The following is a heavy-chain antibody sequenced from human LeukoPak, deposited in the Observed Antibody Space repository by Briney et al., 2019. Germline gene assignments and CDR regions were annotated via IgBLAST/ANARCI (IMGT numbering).Heavy chain of an antibody. Sequence: GGSLRLSCAASGFSFSRYWMHWVRQAPGKGVVWVSRIDSDGSGAIHADSVKGRFTISRDNAKNTLYLQMNSVTAEDTAVYYCTRSSFPYYFDYWGQGTLVTVSS. J-gene: IGHJ4*02. CDR3: TRSSFPYYFDY. CDR1: GFSFSRYW. CDR2: IDSDGSGA. D-gene: IGHD2/OR15-2a*01. V-gene: IGHV3-74*01.